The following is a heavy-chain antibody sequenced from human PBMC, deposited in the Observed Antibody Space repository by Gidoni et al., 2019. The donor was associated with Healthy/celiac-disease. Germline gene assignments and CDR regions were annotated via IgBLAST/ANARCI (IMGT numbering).Heavy chain of an antibody. J-gene: IGHJ4*02. Sequence: QVQLVASAGGVAQPGRSLRLSCPASGFTFSSYGMHWVRQAPGKGLEWVAVIWYDGSNKYYADSVKGRFTISRDYSKNTLYLQMNSLRAEDTAVYDCARGVYYDSSGAVDYWGQGTLVTVSS. CDR1: GFTFSSYG. V-gene: IGHV3-33*01. CDR2: IWYDGSNK. D-gene: IGHD3-22*01. CDR3: ARGVYYDSSGAVDY.